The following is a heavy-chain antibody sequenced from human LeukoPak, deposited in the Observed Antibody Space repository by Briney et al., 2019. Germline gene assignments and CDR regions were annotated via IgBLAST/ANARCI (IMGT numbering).Heavy chain of an antibody. CDR2: INAGNGNT. V-gene: IGHV1-3*01. CDR1: GYTFTSYA. CDR3: ARERNDYGDYYAFDI. D-gene: IGHD4-17*01. Sequence: ASVKVSCKASGYTFTSYAMHWVRQAPGQRLEWMGWINAGNGNTKYSQKFQGRVTITRDTSASTAYMELSSLRSEDTAVYYCARERNDYGDYYAFDIWGLGTMVTVSS. J-gene: IGHJ3*02.